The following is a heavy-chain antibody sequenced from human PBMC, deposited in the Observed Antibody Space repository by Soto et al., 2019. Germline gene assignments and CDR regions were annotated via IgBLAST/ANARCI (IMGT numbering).Heavy chain of an antibody. CDR2: ISANGQGI. D-gene: IGHD1-7*01. Sequence: GGSLRLSCAASGFTVNNYAMSWVRQAPGKGLEWVSAISANGQGIYYADSVKGRFIISRDSSKNTVFLHMDSLTAEDTAVYYCAKDRNYPRDQFHNWGQGTLVTVSS. V-gene: IGHV3-23*01. CDR1: GFTVNNYA. J-gene: IGHJ4*02. CDR3: AKDRNYPRDQFHN.